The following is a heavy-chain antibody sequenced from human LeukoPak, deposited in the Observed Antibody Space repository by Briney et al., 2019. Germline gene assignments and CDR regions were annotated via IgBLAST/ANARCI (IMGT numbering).Heavy chain of an antibody. D-gene: IGHD6-19*01. J-gene: IGHJ4*02. CDR3: AKDWGVRAVAGHFDY. V-gene: IGHV3-23*01. Sequence: PGGSLRLSCAASGFTFRTYAMSWVRQAPGQGLEWVSGIRSSGDTTYYADSVKGRFTISRDNSKNTLYLQMNRLRAEDTALYYCAKDWGVRAVAGHFDYWGQGTLVTASS. CDR2: IRSSGDTT. CDR1: GFTFRTYA.